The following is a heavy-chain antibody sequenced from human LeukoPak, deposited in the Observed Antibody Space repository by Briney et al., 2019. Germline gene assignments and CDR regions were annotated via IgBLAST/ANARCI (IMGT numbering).Heavy chain of an antibody. D-gene: IGHD2-15*01. V-gene: IGHV1-8*01. CDR1: GYTFTSYD. CDR3: ARARNKLGYCSGGSCYRVDP. Sequence: AASVKVSCKASGYTFTSYDINWVRQATGQGLEWMGWMNPNCGNTGYAQKFQGRVTMTRNTSISTAYMELSSLRSEDTAVYYCARARNKLGYCSGGSCYRVDPWGQGTLVTVSS. CDR2: MNPNCGNT. J-gene: IGHJ5*02.